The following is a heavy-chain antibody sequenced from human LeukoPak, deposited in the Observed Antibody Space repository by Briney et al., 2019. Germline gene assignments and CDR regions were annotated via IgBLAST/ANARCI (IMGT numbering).Heavy chain of an antibody. D-gene: IGHD3-22*01. CDR2: INHSGST. V-gene: IGHV4-34*01. CDR1: GGSFSGYY. CDR3: ARHNDLYYYDSSGYYYVDY. Sequence: SETLSLTCAVYGGSFSGYYWSWIRQPPGKGLEWIGEINHSGSTNYNPSLKSRVTISVDTSKNRFSLKLSSVTAADTAVYYCARHNDLYYYDSSGYYYVDYWGQGTLVTVSS. J-gene: IGHJ4*02.